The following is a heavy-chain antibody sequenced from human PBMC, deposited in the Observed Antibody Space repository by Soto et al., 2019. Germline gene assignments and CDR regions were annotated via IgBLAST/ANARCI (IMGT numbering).Heavy chain of an antibody. D-gene: IGHD3-22*01. CDR2: ISYTGST. Sequence: SETLSLTCTVSGGSISSYYWSWIRQPPGKGLEWIGYISYTGSTNYNPSLKSRVTISVDTSKNQFSLKLSSVTAADTAVYYCASAGQGYHFQSGYSYEDFFDSWCQGALVTVSS. CDR1: GGSISSYY. J-gene: IGHJ4*02. V-gene: IGHV4-59*01. CDR3: ASAGQGYHFQSGYSYEDFFDS.